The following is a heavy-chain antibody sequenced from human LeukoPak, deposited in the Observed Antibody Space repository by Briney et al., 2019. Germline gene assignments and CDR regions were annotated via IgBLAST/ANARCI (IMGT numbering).Heavy chain of an antibody. V-gene: IGHV3-33*01. Sequence: GRSLRLSCAASGFTFSSYGMHWVRQAPGKGLERVAVIWYDGSNKYYADSVKGRFTISRDNSKNTLYLQMNSLRAEDTAVYYCARGHRGYSYGPPGIYWGQGTLVTVSS. CDR2: IWYDGSNK. J-gene: IGHJ4*02. CDR1: GFTFSSYG. D-gene: IGHD5-18*01. CDR3: ARGHRGYSYGPPGIY.